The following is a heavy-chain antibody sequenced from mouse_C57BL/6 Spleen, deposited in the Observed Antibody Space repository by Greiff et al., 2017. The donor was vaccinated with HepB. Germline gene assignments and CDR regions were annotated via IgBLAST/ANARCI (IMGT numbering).Heavy chain of an antibody. V-gene: IGHV1-26*01. J-gene: IGHJ2*01. CDR1: GYTFTDYY. D-gene: IGHD1-1*01. CDR3: AGLYYGSNGLDY. Sequence: EVQLQQSGPELVKPGASVKISCKASGYTFTDYYMNWVKQSHGKSLEWIGDINPNNGGTSYNQKFKGKATLTVDKSSSTAYMELRSLTSEDSAVYYCAGLYYGSNGLDYWGQGTTLTVSS. CDR2: INPNNGGT.